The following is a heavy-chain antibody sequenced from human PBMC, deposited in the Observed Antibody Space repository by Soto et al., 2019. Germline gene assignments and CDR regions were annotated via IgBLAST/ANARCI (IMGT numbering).Heavy chain of an antibody. CDR1: GFTFSSYS. V-gene: IGHV3-21*01. D-gene: IGHD6-19*01. CDR2: ISSSSSYI. Sequence: PVGSLRLSCASSGFTFSSYSMNCVRHAPGKGLEWVSSISSSSSYIYYADSVKGRFTISRDNAKNSLYLQMNSLRAEDTAVYYCARVAVADPYYYYYGMQVWGQGTAVNVSS. J-gene: IGHJ6*01. CDR3: ARVAVADPYYYYYGMQV.